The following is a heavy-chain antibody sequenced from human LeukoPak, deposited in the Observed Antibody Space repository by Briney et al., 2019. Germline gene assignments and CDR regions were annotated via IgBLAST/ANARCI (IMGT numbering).Heavy chain of an antibody. Sequence: GGSLRLSCAASGFTFINAWMAWVRQAPGKGLGWVGRIKAKAHGGTIEYAAPVKGRFTISRDDSKNTLYLQMNSLKTEDTAVYYCTTDGVGVEGATYDNWGQGTLVSVSS. CDR1: GFTFINAW. V-gene: IGHV3-15*01. D-gene: IGHD1-26*01. CDR2: IKAKAHGGTI. CDR3: TTDGVGVEGATYDN. J-gene: IGHJ4*02.